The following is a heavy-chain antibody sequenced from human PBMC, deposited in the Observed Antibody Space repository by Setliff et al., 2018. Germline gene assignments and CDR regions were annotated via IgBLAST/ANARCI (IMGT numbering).Heavy chain of an antibody. CDR2: ISGSGRTT. CDR3: RLWLDETLRDY. J-gene: IGHJ4*02. Sequence: GGSLRLSCAASGFTFNTFWMTWVRQAPGKGLEWVSSISGSGRTTYYAASVKGRLTISRDNSRNTLFLQMNSLRAEDTAVYYCRLWLDETLRDYWGQGTLVTVSS. CDR1: GFTFNTFW. V-gene: IGHV3-23*01. D-gene: IGHD3-10*01.